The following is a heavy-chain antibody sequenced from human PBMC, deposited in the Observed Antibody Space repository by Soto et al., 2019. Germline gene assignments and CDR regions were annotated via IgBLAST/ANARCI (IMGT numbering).Heavy chain of an antibody. J-gene: IGHJ4*02. CDR1: GFTFSSYN. CDR2: ISSSSSTI. Sequence: GGSLRLSCAASGFTFSSYNMNWVRQAPGKGLEWVSYISSSSSTIYYADSVKGRFTISRDNAKNSLYLQMNSLRAEDTAVYYCARVDTEYSGYDRRPEWGQGTLVTVSS. V-gene: IGHV3-48*01. CDR3: ARVDTEYSGYDRRPE. D-gene: IGHD5-12*01.